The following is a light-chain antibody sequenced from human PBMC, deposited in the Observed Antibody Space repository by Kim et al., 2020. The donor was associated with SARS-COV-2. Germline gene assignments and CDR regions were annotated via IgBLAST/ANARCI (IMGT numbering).Light chain of an antibody. J-gene: IGLJ3*02. CDR1: SSGGGYFTD. Sequence: GQSGTISCTGPSSGGGYFTDVSWYQQHPGKAPKLIIYDVGKWPSGVPDRFSGSKSGNTASLTISGLQAEDEADYYCCSYAGSNTWVFGGGTQLTVL. CDR2: DVG. CDR3: CSYAGSNTWV. V-gene: IGLV2-11*03.